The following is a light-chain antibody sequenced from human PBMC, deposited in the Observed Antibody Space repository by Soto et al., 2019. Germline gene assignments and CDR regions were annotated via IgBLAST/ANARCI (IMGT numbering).Light chain of an antibody. CDR1: SGDVDAYNY. Sequence: QSVLTQPPSASGSPGQSVTISCTGTSGDVDAYNYVSWYQQHPGKAPKLMIYEVNKRPSGVPDRFSGSKSGNTASLTVSGLQADDEADYYCSSYAGSNRVFGTGTKVTVL. CDR3: SSYAGSNRV. J-gene: IGLJ1*01. V-gene: IGLV2-8*01. CDR2: EVN.